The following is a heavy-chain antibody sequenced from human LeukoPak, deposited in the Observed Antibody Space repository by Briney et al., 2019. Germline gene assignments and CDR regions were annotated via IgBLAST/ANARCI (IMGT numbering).Heavy chain of an antibody. CDR3: AKDGSGTYSRFDY. CDR2: IWYDGTSK. Sequence: PGRSLRLSCAAPGFSFSNYGMHWVRQAPGKGLEWVAVIWYDGTSKYYADSVKGRFTISRDNSKNTLYLQMNSLRVEDTAVYYCAKDGSGTYSRFDYWGQGTLVTVSS. J-gene: IGHJ4*02. D-gene: IGHD3-10*01. V-gene: IGHV3-33*06. CDR1: GFSFSNYG.